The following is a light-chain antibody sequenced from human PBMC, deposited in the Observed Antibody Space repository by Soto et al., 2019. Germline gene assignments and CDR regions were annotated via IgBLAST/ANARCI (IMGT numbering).Light chain of an antibody. V-gene: IGLV1-47*01. CDR1: RSNIGSNY. Sequence: QSVLTQPPSASGTPGQRVTISCSGGRSNIGSNYVYWYQKLPGTAPKLPIYKNDQRPPGVPDRFSGSQSGTSASLAISGLRSEDEGDYFCAAWSGSLSGHDLFGTGTKLTVL. CDR3: AAWSGSLSGHDL. CDR2: KND. J-gene: IGLJ1*01.